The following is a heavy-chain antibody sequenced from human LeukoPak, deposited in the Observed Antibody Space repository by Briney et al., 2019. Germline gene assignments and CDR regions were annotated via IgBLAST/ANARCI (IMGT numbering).Heavy chain of an antibody. CDR2: IYTSGST. V-gene: IGHV4-4*07. CDR3: ARESLAARRGYNWFDP. D-gene: IGHD6-6*01. CDR1: GGSISSYY. Sequence: PETLSLTCTVSGGSISSYYWSWIRQPAGKGLEWIGRIYTSGSTNYNPSLKSRVTMSVDTSKNQFSLKLSSVTAADTAVYYCARESLAARRGYNWFDPWGQGTLVTVSS. J-gene: IGHJ5*02.